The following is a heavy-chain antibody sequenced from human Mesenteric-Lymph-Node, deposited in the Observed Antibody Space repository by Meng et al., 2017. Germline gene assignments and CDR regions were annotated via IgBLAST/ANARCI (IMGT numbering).Heavy chain of an antibody. CDR2: ISSSSSYI. CDR3: ARESNYYGSGSYPSDAFDI. D-gene: IGHD3-10*01. V-gene: IGHV3-21*01. CDR1: GFTFSSYS. Sequence: GGSLRLSCAASGFTFSSYSMNWVRQAPGKGLEWVSSISSSSSYIYYADSVKGRFTISRDNAKNSLYLQMNSLRAEDTAVYYCARESNYYGSGSYPSDAFDIWGQGTMVTVSS. J-gene: IGHJ3*02.